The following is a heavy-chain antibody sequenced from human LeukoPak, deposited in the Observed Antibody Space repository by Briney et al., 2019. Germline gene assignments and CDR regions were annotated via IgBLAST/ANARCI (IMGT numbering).Heavy chain of an antibody. CDR1: GGTFSSYA. V-gene: IGHV1-69*06. Sequence: GASVKVSCKASGGTFSSYAISWVRQAPGQGLEWMGGIIPIFGTANYAQKFQGRVTITADKSTSTAYMELSSLRSEDTAVYYCARATILGERGGYNLRSAFDIWGQGTMITVSS. D-gene: IGHD5-24*01. CDR3: ARATILGERGGYNLRSAFDI. CDR2: IIPIFGTA. J-gene: IGHJ3*02.